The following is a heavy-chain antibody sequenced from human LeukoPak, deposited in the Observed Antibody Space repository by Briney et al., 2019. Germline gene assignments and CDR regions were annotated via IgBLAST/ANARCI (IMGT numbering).Heavy chain of an antibody. CDR3: ARGVLLWFGESAAAFDI. CDR1: GYTFTGYY. V-gene: IGHV1-2*02. Sequence: ASVKVSCKASGYTFTGYYMHWVRQAPGQGLEWMGWINPNSGGTNYAQKFQGRVTMTRDTSISTAYMELSSPRSDDTAVYYCARGVLLWFGESAAAFDIWGQGTMVTVSS. D-gene: IGHD3-10*01. J-gene: IGHJ3*02. CDR2: INPNSGGT.